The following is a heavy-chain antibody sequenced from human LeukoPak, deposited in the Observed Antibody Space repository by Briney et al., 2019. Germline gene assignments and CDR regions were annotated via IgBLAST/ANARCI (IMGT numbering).Heavy chain of an antibody. Sequence: ASVTVSCTASGYTFTSYDINWVRQAPGQGLEWMGWMNPNSGNTGYAQKFQGRVTMTRNTSISTAYMELSSLRSEDTAVYYCARGYRSVTIFGVVPYYYYMDVWGKGTTVTVSS. J-gene: IGHJ6*03. D-gene: IGHD3-3*01. CDR3: ARGYRSVTIFGVVPYYYYMDV. CDR2: MNPNSGNT. CDR1: GYTFTSYD. V-gene: IGHV1-8*01.